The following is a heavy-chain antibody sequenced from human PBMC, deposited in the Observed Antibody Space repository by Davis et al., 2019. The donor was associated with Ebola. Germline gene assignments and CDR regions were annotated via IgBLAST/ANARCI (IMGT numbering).Heavy chain of an antibody. V-gene: IGHV3-21*01. CDR1: GFTFSSYS. CDR2: ISSSSSYI. D-gene: IGHD5-18*01. J-gene: IGHJ4*02. Sequence: PGGSLRLSCAASGFTFSSYSMNWVRQAPGKGLEWVSSISSSSSYIYYADSVKGRFTISRDNSKNTLYLQMNSLRAEDTAVYYCAKTKGYSYGLLDYWGQGTLVTVSS. CDR3: AKTKGYSYGLLDY.